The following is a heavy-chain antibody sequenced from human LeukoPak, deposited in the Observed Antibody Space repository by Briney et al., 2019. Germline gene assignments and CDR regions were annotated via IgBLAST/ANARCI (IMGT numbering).Heavy chain of an antibody. CDR3: ATDPASYCTSSTCDFDY. D-gene: IGHD2-8*01. Sequence: GGSLRLSCAASGSTFSSYWMSWVRQAPGKGLEWVANIKQDGTEKYYVDSVRGRFTISRDNAQNSLYLQMNNLGAEDTAVYCCATDPASYCTSSTCDFDYWGQGTLVTVSS. J-gene: IGHJ4*02. V-gene: IGHV3-7*01. CDR1: GSTFSSYW. CDR2: IKQDGTEK.